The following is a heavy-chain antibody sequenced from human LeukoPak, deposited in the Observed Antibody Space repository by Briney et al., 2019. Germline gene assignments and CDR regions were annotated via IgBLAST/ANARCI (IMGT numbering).Heavy chain of an antibody. CDR3: AKDERFGEFPLGTFDC. CDR1: GSTFASYA. CDR2: ISGSGGST. J-gene: IGHJ4*02. V-gene: IGHV3-23*01. D-gene: IGHD3-10*01. Sequence: GGSLRLSCAASGSTFASYAMSWVRQAPGKGLERVSAISGSGGSTYYADSVKGRFTISRDNSKNTLYLQMNSLRAKDTAVYYCAKDERFGEFPLGTFDCWGQGTLVTVSS.